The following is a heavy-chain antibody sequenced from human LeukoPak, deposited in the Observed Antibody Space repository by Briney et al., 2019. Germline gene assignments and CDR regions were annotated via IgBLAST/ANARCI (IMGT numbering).Heavy chain of an antibody. CDR1: GGSVSGHY. Sequence: SETLSLTCAVSGGSVSGHYWDWIRQPPGKGLEWIGYIYASGSANYHPSLKSRVTISLVTSENHVSLRLTSVTAEDTAVYYCAREAPGGSGWTYFDYWGQGSLVTVSS. V-gene: IGHV4-59*02. D-gene: IGHD6-19*01. CDR3: AREAPGGSGWTYFDY. CDR2: IYASGSA. J-gene: IGHJ4*02.